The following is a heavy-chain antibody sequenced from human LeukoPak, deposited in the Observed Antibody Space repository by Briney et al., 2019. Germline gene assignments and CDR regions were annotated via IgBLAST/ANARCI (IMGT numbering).Heavy chain of an antibody. J-gene: IGHJ4*02. CDR3: VKGVVVVTARAFDY. D-gene: IGHD2-21*02. V-gene: IGHV3-64D*06. Sequence: PGGSLRLSCSASGFTFSSYAMHWVRQAPGKGMQYVSAISIDGGSTYYADSVKDRFTISRDNSKNTLYLQMSSLRAEDTALYYCVKGVVVVTARAFDYWGQGTLVTVS. CDR2: ISIDGGST. CDR1: GFTFSSYA.